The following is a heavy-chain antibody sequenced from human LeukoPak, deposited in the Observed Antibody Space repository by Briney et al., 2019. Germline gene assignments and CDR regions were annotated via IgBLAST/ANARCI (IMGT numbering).Heavy chain of an antibody. D-gene: IGHD3-10*01. V-gene: IGHV3-23*01. CDR1: GFAFNNYV. J-gene: IGHJ4*02. Sequence: GGSLRLSCAASGFAFNNYVMTWVRQAPGKELDWFSAISGSGDSTYYADSVKGRFTISRDSSKSTMYLQVTSLTAEDTAVYYCARGSGTSRPYYLDYWGRGTLVTVSS. CDR3: ARGSGTSRPYYLDY. CDR2: ISGSGDST.